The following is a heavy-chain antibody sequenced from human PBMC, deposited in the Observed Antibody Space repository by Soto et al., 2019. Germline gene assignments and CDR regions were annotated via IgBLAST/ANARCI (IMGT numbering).Heavy chain of an antibody. D-gene: IGHD6-13*01. CDR3: ARGRAGSSSWYRGGWFDP. CDR1: GGSFSGYY. Sequence: QVQLQQWGAGLLKPSETLSLTCAVYGGSFSGYYWSWIRQPPGKGLEWIGEINHSGSTNYNPSLKSRVTIAVDTSKNKFALKLSSVTGADTAVYYCARGRAGSSSWYRGGWFDPWGQGTLVTVSS. J-gene: IGHJ5*02. CDR2: INHSGST. V-gene: IGHV4-34*01.